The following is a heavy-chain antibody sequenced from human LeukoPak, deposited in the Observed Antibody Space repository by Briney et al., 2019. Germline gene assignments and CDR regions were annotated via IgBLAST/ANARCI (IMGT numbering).Heavy chain of an antibody. CDR3: ARSVEGYCSGGSCYSYYYYMDV. Sequence: SETLSLTCTVSGYSIRSDYYWGWIRQPPGKGLEWIGSLYHSGSPYYNPSLESRVTISVDTSKNQFSLKLSSVTAADTAVYYCARSVEGYCSGGSCYSYYYYMDVWGKGTTVTVSS. V-gene: IGHV4-38-2*02. CDR1: GYSIRSDYY. CDR2: LYHSGSP. D-gene: IGHD2-15*01. J-gene: IGHJ6*03.